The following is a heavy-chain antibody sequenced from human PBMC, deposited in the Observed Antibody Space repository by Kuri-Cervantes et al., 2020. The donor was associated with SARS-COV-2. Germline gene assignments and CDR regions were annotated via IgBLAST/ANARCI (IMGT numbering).Heavy chain of an antibody. V-gene: IGHV5-51*01. CDR1: GYSFTSYW. Sequence: GGSLRLSCKGSGYSFTSYWIGWVRQMPGKCLEWMGIIYPGDSDTRYSPSFQGQVPISADKSISTAYLQWSSLKASDTAMYYCARLADIVVVTAGDWFDYWGQGTLVTVSS. J-gene: IGHJ4*02. D-gene: IGHD2-21*02. CDR3: ARLADIVVVTAGDWFDY. CDR2: IYPGDSDT.